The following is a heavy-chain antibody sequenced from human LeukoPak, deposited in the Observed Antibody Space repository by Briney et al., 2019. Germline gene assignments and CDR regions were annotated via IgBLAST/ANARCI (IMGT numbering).Heavy chain of an antibody. D-gene: IGHD6-6*01. Sequence: ASVKVSCKASRYTFTSYDINWVRQATGQGLEWMGWMNPNSGNTGYAQKFQGRVTMTRNTSISTAYMELSSLRSEDTAVYYCARALGEYTDNWFDPWGQGTLVTVSS. CDR3: ARALGEYTDNWFDP. J-gene: IGHJ5*02. V-gene: IGHV1-8*01. CDR2: MNPNSGNT. CDR1: RYTFTSYD.